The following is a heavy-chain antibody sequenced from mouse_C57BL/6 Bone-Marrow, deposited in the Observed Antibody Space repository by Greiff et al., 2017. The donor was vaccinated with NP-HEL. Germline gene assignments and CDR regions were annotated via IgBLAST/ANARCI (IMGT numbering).Heavy chain of an antibody. CDR1: GYTFTSYT. J-gene: IGHJ3*01. V-gene: IGHV1-4*01. CDR3: ARMDYYGSSQFAY. CDR2: INPSSGYT. D-gene: IGHD1-1*01. Sequence: QVQLQQSGAELARPGASVKMSCKASGYTFTSYTMHWVKQRPGQGLEWIGYINPSSGYTKYNQKFKDKATLTADKSSSTAYMQLSSLTSEDSAVYYCARMDYYGSSQFAYWGQGTLVTVSA.